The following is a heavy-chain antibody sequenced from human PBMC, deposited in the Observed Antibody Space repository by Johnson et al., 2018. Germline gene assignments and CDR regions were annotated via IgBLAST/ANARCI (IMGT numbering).Heavy chain of an antibody. CDR3: AKKSWQPPVTYYYYMDV. Sequence: QVQLVESGGGVVQPGRSLRLSCAASGSTFSSYGMHWVRQAPGKGLEWVAVISYDGSNKYYADSVKGRFTISRDNSKNTLYLQMNSLKAEDTAVYYCAKKSWQPPVTYYYYMDVWGKGTTVTVSS. V-gene: IGHV3-30*18. CDR1: GSTFSSYG. J-gene: IGHJ6*03. CDR2: ISYDGSNK. D-gene: IGHD3-16*02.